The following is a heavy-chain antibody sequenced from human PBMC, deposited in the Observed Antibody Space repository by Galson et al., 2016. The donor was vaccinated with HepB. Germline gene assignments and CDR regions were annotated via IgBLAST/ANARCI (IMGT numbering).Heavy chain of an antibody. CDR1: GGSISSGDYY. J-gene: IGHJ3*02. V-gene: IGHV4-31*03. CDR2: ISDTGTT. Sequence: TLSLTCTVSGGSISSGDYYWSWLRQRPGKGLERIGYISDTGTTFYHPSLESRVTISIDTSKNEFYLRLDSVTAADTAVYYCARDVEDLNDAFDIWGQGTLVTVSS. CDR3: ARDVEDLNDAFDI. D-gene: IGHD2-21*01.